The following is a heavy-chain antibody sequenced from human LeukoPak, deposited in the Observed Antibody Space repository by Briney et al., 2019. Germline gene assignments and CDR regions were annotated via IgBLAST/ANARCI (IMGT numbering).Heavy chain of an antibody. CDR1: GGSISSYY. CDR3: ARVPYCSSTSCSRLYYYYGMDV. J-gene: IGHJ6*02. D-gene: IGHD2-2*01. Sequence: PSETLSLTCTVSGGSISSYYWSWIRQPPGKGLEWIGYIYYSGSTNYNPSLKSGVTISVDTSKNQFSLKLSSVTAADTAVYYCARVPYCSSTSCSRLYYYYGMDVWGQGTTVTVSS. CDR2: IYYSGST. V-gene: IGHV4-59*01.